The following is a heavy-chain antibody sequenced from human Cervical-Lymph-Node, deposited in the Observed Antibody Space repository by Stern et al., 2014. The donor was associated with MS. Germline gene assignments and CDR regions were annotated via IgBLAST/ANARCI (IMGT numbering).Heavy chain of an antibody. CDR2: INPNSGGT. D-gene: IGHD2-15*01. CDR3: ARAGVVVAATDYYYYGMDV. CDR1: GYTFTGYY. V-gene: IGHV1-2*04. J-gene: IGHJ6*02. Sequence: QVQLVQSGAEVKKPGASVKVSCKASGYTFTGYYMHWVRQAPGQGLEWMGWINPNSGGTNYAQKFQGWVTMTRDTSISTAYMELSRLRSDDTAVYYCARAGVVVAATDYYYYGMDVWGQGTTVTVSS.